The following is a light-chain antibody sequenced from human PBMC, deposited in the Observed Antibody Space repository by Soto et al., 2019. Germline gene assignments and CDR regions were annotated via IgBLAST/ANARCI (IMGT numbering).Light chain of an antibody. Sequence: QSVLTQPPSASGTPGQRVTISCSGSSSNIGSNTVNWYQQLPGTAPKLLIYSNNQRPSGVPDRFSGSRSGTSASLAISGLQSEDEDDYYCAAWDDRLKGVVFGIGTKVTVL. J-gene: IGLJ1*01. V-gene: IGLV1-44*01. CDR3: AAWDDRLKGVV. CDR2: SNN. CDR1: SSNIGSNT.